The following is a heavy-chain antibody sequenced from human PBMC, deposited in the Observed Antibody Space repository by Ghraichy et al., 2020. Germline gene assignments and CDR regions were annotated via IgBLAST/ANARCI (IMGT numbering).Heavy chain of an antibody. V-gene: IGHV3-53*01. Sequence: GGSLRLSCAASGFTVSSNYMSWVRQAPGKGLEWVSVIYSGGSTHYADSVKGRFTISRDNSKNTLSLQMNSLRAEDTAVYYCARDPTAGYYYYGMDVWGQGTTVTVSS. CDR1: GFTVSSNY. CDR2: IYSGGST. J-gene: IGHJ6*02. CDR3: ARDPTAGYYYYGMDV.